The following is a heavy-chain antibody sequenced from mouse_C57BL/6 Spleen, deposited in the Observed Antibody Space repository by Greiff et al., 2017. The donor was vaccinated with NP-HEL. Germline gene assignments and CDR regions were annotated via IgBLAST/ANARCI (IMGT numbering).Heavy chain of an antibody. CDR1: GYTFTDYY. Sequence: DVKLVESGPVLVKPGASVKMSCKASGYTFTDYYMNWVKQSHGKSLEWIGVINPYNGGTSYNQTFKGTATLTVDKSSSTAYMELNSLTSEDSAVYYCARSGYDYPFAYWGQGTLVTVSA. CDR2: INPYNGGT. J-gene: IGHJ3*01. V-gene: IGHV1-19*01. D-gene: IGHD2-4*01. CDR3: ARSGYDYPFAY.